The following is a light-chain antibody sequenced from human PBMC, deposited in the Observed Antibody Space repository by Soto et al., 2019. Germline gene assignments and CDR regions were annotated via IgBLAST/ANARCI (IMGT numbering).Light chain of an antibody. J-gene: IGKJ4*01. V-gene: IGKV3-15*01. CDR1: QNIHNH. CDR3: QQYDAWPLT. Sequence: MSQSPATLSVSPGERVTISCRASQNIHNHMSWFLQKPGQTPRLLIYDAISLAPGVPARFSGSWSGTDFTLTISSLQSEDFAVYYCQQYDAWPLTFGGGTKVEIK. CDR2: DAI.